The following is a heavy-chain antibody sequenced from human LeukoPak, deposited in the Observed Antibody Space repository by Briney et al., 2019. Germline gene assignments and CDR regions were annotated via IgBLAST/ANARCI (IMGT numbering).Heavy chain of an antibody. CDR2: INHSGST. D-gene: IGHD5-12*01. CDR3: ARSSATTAFKYYFDY. CDR1: GGSFRGYY. V-gene: IGHV4-34*01. J-gene: IGHJ4*02. Sequence: PSETLSLTCAVYGGSFRGYYWSWIRRPPGKGLEWIGEINHSGSTNYNPSLKSRVTISVDTSKNQFSLKLSSVTAADTAVYYCARSSATTAFKYYFDYWGQGTLVTVSS.